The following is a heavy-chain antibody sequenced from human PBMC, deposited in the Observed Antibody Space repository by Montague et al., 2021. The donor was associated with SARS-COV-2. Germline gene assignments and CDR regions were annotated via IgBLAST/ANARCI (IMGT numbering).Heavy chain of an antibody. CDR3: ARDERWPLVVERPFEY. J-gene: IGHJ4*02. CDR1: GYTFRNQG. V-gene: IGHV1-18*01. D-gene: IGHD1-1*01. Sequence: SVKVSCKASGYTFRNQGISWVRQAPGQGLEWMGWISGHNGNTRYAQKFQDRVTMTTDTSTSTAYMELRRLKSDDTAVYYCARDERWPLVVERPFEYWGQGTLVTVSS. CDR2: ISGHNGNT.